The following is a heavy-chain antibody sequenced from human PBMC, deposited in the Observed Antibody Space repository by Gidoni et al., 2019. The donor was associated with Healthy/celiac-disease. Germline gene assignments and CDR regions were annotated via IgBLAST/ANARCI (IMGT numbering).Heavy chain of an antibody. Sequence: QLQLQESGPGLVKPSETLSLTCPVSGGSISSSSYYWGWIRPPPGKGLEWIGSIYYSGSTYYNPSLKSRVTISVDTSKNQFSLKLSSVTAADTAVYYCARTRKDVLRYFDWLRTEKVESGAFDIWGQGTMVTVSS. D-gene: IGHD3-9*01. CDR1: GGSISSSSYY. CDR3: ARTRKDVLRYFDWLRTEKVESGAFDI. CDR2: IYYSGST. V-gene: IGHV4-39*07. J-gene: IGHJ3*02.